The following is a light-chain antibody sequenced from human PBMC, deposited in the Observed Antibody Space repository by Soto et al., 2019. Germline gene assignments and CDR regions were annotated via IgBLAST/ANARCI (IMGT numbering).Light chain of an antibody. Sequence: ETVLTQSPGTLSLSPGERATLSCRASQSVSSSYLAWYQQKPGQAPRPLIYGASSRAIGIPDRFSGSGSGTDFTLTISRLEPEDFAVYYCQQYGSPPWTFGQGTKVDIK. V-gene: IGKV3-20*01. CDR3: QQYGSPPWT. CDR1: QSVSSSY. J-gene: IGKJ1*01. CDR2: GAS.